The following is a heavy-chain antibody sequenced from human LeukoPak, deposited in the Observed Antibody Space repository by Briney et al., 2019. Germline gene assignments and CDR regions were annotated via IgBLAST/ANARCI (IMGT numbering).Heavy chain of an antibody. CDR3: ARDCSSGGSCYSGY. CDR1: GYTFTSYA. V-gene: IGHV7-4-1*02. CDR2: INTNTGNP. Sequence: ASVKVSCKASGYTFTSYAMNWVRQAPGQGLEWMGWINTNTGNPTYAQGFTGRFVFSLDTSVSTAYLQISSLKAEDTAVYYCARDCSSGGSCYSGYWGQGTLVTVSS. J-gene: IGHJ4*02. D-gene: IGHD2-15*01.